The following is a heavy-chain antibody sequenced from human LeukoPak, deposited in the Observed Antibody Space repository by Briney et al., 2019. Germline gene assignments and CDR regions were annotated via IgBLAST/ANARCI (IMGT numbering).Heavy chain of an antibody. CDR1: GFTFTSSA. CDR2: IVVGSGNT. V-gene: IGHV1-58*01. Sequence: ASVKVSCKASGFTFTSSAVQWVRQARGQRLEWIGWIVVGSGNTNYAQKFQERVTITRDMSTSTAYMGLSSLRFEDTAVYYCAADGRDGYTKPFDYWGQGTLVTVSS. D-gene: IGHD5-24*01. CDR3: AADGRDGYTKPFDY. J-gene: IGHJ4*02.